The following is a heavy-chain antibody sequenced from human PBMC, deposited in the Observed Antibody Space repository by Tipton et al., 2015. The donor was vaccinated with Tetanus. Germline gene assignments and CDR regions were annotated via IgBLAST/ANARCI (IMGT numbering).Heavy chain of an antibody. D-gene: IGHD2-15*01. CDR1: GFTFSSYS. V-gene: IGHV3-21*04. CDR3: AREADCSGGSCFSGDFDT. J-gene: IGHJ4*02. Sequence: SLRLSCAASGFTFSSYSMNWVRQAPGKGLEWVSYISAASTYKYSAESLRGRFTISRDNAKNSLYLQMNSLRVDDTAVYYCAREADCSGGSCFSGDFDTWGQGTQVTVSS. CDR2: ISAASTYK.